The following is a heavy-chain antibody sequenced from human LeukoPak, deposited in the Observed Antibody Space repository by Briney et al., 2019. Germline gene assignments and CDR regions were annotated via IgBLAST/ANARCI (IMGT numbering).Heavy chain of an antibody. CDR3: ARGKKPGVGVAGTGYFFDP. D-gene: IGHD6-19*01. CDR1: GGTFSSYA. CDR2: IIPIFGTA. Sequence: GASVKVSCKASGGTFSSYAISWVRQAPGQGLEWMGGIIPIFGTANYAQKFQGRVTITADKSTSTAYMELSSLRSEDTAVYYCARGKKPGVGVAGTGYFFDPWGQGTLVTVSS. V-gene: IGHV1-69*06. J-gene: IGHJ5*02.